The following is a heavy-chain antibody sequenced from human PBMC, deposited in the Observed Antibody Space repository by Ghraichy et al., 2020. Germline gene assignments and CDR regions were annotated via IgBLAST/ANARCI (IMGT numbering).Heavy chain of an antibody. J-gene: IGHJ4*02. CDR3: ARDRDDNWGTYRYTCDN. V-gene: IGHV3-48*02. D-gene: IGHD3-16*02. CDR1: GFTFSSYA. CDR2: ISSNSRTT. Sequence: GGSLRLSCAASGFTFSSYAMSWVRQAPGKGLEWVSYISSNSRTTYYADSVKGRFTISRDNAKNSLYLQMHSLRDEDTAVYYCARDRDDNWGTYRYTCDNWGQGTLVTVSS.